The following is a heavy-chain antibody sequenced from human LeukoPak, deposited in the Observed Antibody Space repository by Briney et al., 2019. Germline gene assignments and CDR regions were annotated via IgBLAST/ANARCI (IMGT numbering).Heavy chain of an antibody. J-gene: IGHJ4*02. D-gene: IGHD1-26*01. CDR1: GGSFSGYY. Sequence: SETLSLTCAVYGGSFSGYYWSWIRQPPGKGLEWIGEINHSGSTNYNPSLKSRVTISVDTSKNQFSLKLSSVTAADTAVYYCARLPVGATRAGGVDYWGQGTLVTVSS. V-gene: IGHV4-34*01. CDR3: ARLPVGATRAGGVDY. CDR2: INHSGST.